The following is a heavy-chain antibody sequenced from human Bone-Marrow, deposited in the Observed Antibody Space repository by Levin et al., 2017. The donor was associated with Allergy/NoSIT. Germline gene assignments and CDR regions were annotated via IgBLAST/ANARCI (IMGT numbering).Heavy chain of an antibody. CDR3: ARNYVWGSYRYFDS. Sequence: PGGSLRLSCEASGFTFSDYYMSWIRQAPGKGLEWLSYIGDSGTIIYYADSVKGRFTISRDNAKNTLYLQANSLRGEDTAVYFCARNYVWGSYRYFDSWGQGTLVTVSS. D-gene: IGHD3-16*02. CDR2: IGDSGTII. V-gene: IGHV3-11*01. CDR1: GFTFSDYY. J-gene: IGHJ4*02.